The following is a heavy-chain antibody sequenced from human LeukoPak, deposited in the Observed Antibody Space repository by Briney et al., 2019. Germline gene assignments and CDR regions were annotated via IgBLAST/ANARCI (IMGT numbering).Heavy chain of an antibody. J-gene: IGHJ4*02. CDR2: INPNSGGT. V-gene: IGHV1-2*02. CDR3: ASEGVAVAGTSYFDY. Sequence: ASVKVSCKASGYTFTGYYMHWVRQAPGQGLEWMGWINPNSGGTNYAQKFQGRVTMTRDTSISTAYMELSRLRSDDTAVYYCASEGVAVAGTSYFDYWGQGTLVTVSS. CDR1: GYTFTGYY. D-gene: IGHD6-19*01.